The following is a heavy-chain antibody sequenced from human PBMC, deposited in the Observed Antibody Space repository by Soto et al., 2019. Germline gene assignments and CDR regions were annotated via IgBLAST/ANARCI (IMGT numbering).Heavy chain of an antibody. Sequence: GGSLRLSCAASGFTFSSYGMHWVRQAPGKGLEWVAVISYDGSNKYYADSVKGRFTISRDNSKNTLYLQMNSLGAEDTAVYYCAKASLQWLVLSLDYWGQGTLVT. D-gene: IGHD6-19*01. V-gene: IGHV3-30*18. CDR3: AKASLQWLVLSLDY. J-gene: IGHJ4*02. CDR1: GFTFSSYG. CDR2: ISYDGSNK.